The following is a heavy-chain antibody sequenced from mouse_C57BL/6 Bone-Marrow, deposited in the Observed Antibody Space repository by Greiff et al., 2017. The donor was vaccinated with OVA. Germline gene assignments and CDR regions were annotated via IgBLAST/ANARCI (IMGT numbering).Heavy chain of an antibody. CDR2: IWGGGGT. J-gene: IGHJ3*01. V-gene: IGHV2-9*01. CDR3: ASLEGPYFFAY. Sequence: VKVEESGPGLVAPSQSLSITCTVSGYSLTSYGVDWVRQPPGKGLEWLGVIWGGGGTNYNSALMSRLSICKDNSKSQVFLIMNSLQTDDTAMYYCASLEGPYFFAYWGQGTLVTVSA. CDR1: GYSLTSYG.